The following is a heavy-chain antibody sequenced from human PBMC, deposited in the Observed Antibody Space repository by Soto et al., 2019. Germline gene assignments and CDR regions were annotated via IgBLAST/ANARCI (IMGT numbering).Heavy chain of an antibody. CDR2: IKSKTDGGTT. D-gene: IGHD6-6*01. J-gene: IGHJ6*02. CDR3: TTDGRVGIAARPPIDYYYYGMDV. CDR1: GFTFSNAW. Sequence: PGGSLRLSCAASGFTFSNAWMSWVRQAPGKGLEWVGRIKSKTDGGTTDYAAPVKGRFTISRDDSKNTLYLQMNSLKTEDTAVYYCTTDGRVGIAARPPIDYYYYGMDVWGQGTTVTVSS. V-gene: IGHV3-15*01.